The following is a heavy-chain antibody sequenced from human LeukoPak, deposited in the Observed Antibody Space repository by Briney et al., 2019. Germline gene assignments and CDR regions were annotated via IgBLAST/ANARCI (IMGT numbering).Heavy chain of an antibody. CDR1: GFTFSSYA. CDR2: ISGSGGST. Sequence: PGGSLRLSRAASGFTFSSYAMSWLRQAPGKGLEWVSAISGSGGSTYYADSVKGRFTISRDNSKNTLYLQMNSLRAEDTAVYYCAKTPGPYYDFWSGYYVVYYFDYWGQGTLVTVSS. D-gene: IGHD3-3*01. CDR3: AKTPGPYYDFWSGYYVVYYFDY. J-gene: IGHJ4*02. V-gene: IGHV3-23*01.